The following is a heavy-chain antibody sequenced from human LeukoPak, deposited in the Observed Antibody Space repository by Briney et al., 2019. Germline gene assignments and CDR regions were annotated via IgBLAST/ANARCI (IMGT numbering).Heavy chain of an antibody. Sequence: GGSLRLSCAASGFNFRGYTMNWVRQAPGKGLEWVSAISGSGGSTYYADSVKGRFTISRDNSKNTLYLQMNSLRAEDTAVYYCAKPHGDYPRDPDYWGQGTLVTVSS. V-gene: IGHV3-23*01. J-gene: IGHJ4*02. CDR2: ISGSGGST. CDR3: AKPHGDYPRDPDY. CDR1: GFNFRGYT. D-gene: IGHD4-17*01.